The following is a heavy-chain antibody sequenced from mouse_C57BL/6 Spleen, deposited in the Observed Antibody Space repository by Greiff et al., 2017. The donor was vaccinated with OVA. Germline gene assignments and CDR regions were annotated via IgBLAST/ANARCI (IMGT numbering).Heavy chain of an antibody. CDR1: GYAFTNYL. D-gene: IGHD1-1*01. J-gene: IGHJ4*01. CDR2: INPGSGGT. CDR3: ARGTVVAPHYAMDY. V-gene: IGHV1-54*01. Sequence: VQLQQSGAELVRPGTSVKVSCKASGYAFTNYLIEWVKQRPGQGLEWIGVINPGSGGTNYNEKFKGKATLTADKSSSTAYMQLSSLTSEDSAVYFCARGTVVAPHYAMDYWGQGTSVTVSS.